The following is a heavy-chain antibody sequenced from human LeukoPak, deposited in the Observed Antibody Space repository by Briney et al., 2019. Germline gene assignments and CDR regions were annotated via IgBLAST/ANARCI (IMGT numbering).Heavy chain of an antibody. J-gene: IGHJ4*02. V-gene: IGHV4-34*01. CDR2: INHSGST. CDR1: GGSFSGYY. D-gene: IGHD3-22*01. CDR3: ASSSSSTPFDY. Sequence: SETLSLTCAVYGGSFSGYYWSWIRQPPGKGLEWIGEINHSGSTNYNPSLKSRVTISVDTSRNQFSLKLSSVTAADTAVYYCASSSSSTPFDYWGQGTLVTVSS.